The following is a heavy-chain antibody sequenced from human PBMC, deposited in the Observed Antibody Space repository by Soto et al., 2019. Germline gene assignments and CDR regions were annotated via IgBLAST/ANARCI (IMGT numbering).Heavy chain of an antibody. D-gene: IGHD6-13*01. V-gene: IGHV3-74*01. CDR2: VNNDGSDT. CDR1: GLTFSGYW. J-gene: IGHJ5*02. Sequence: EVQLVESGGGLVQPGGSLRLSCAASGLTFSGYWMHWVRQAPGNGLVWVARVNNDGSDTTYADSVKGRFTISRDDAENTLYLQMNSLRVEDTAMYYCARDLPHNSFDPWGQGTLVIVSS. CDR3: ARDLPHNSFDP.